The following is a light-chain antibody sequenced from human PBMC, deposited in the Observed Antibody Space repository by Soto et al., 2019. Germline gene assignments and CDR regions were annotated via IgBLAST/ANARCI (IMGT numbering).Light chain of an antibody. J-gene: IGLJ3*02. Sequence: QTVVTQEPLISVSPGGTVTLTCGLTSGSVSTSDYPGWYQLTPGQPPRTLIYGTDTRSSGVPDRFSGSIVGNKAALTITGAQAEDESDYYCVLYMTSGLRVFGGGTKLTVL. CDR1: SGSVSTSDY. CDR2: GTD. CDR3: VLYMTSGLRV. V-gene: IGLV8-61*01.